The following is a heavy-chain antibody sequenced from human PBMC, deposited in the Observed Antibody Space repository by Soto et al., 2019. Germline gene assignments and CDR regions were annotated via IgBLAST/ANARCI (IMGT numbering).Heavy chain of an antibody. J-gene: IGHJ4*02. D-gene: IGHD6-13*01. CDR3: AKDVSSSWYSDY. CDR2: ISYDGSNK. CDR1: GFTFSSYG. Sequence: GGSLRLSCAASGFTFSSYGMHWVRQAPGKGLEWVAVISYDGSNKYYADSVKGRFTISRDNSKNTLYLQMNSLRAEDTVVYYCAKDVSSSWYSDYWGQGTLVTVSS. V-gene: IGHV3-30*18.